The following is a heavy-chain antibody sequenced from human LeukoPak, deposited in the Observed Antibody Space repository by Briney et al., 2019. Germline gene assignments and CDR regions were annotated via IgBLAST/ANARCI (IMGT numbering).Heavy chain of an antibody. Sequence: GGSLRLSCTASGFVSSNYMSWVRQTPGKGLEWVSVIYSGGITYYADSVKGRFTVSRDNSKNTVYLEMNSLRAEDTAVYYCARSSMAVAGTLDYWGQGTLVTVSS. J-gene: IGHJ4*02. CDR2: IYSGGIT. CDR3: ARSSMAVAGTLDY. CDR1: GFVSSNY. V-gene: IGHV3-66*01. D-gene: IGHD6-19*01.